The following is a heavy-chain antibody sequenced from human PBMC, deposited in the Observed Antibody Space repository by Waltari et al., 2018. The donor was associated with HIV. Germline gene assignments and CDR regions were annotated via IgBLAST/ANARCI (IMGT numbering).Heavy chain of an antibody. V-gene: IGHV3-30*03. Sequence: QVQLVESGGGVVQPGGSLRLSVSASGFIVRHHGLHWFRPSPGKGLEWVAVISDDGDNKYYADSVRGRLTVFRDNSKNILYLQISSLRVDDTSVYYCARDSGPNRGGGLDVWGQGTTVTVSS. CDR3: ARDSGPNRGGGLDV. CDR2: ISDDGDNK. D-gene: IGHD2-15*01. J-gene: IGHJ6*02. CDR1: GFIVRHHG.